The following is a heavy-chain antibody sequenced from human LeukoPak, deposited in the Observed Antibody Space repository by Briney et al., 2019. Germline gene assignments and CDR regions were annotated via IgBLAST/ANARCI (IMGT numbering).Heavy chain of an antibody. D-gene: IGHD4-23*01. CDR2: IWYDGSNK. V-gene: IGHV3-33*08. CDR3: ARDLSRWYFDY. J-gene: IGHJ4*02. Sequence: GGSLRLSCAASGFTFSSYWMSWVRQAPGKGQEWVAVIWYDGSNKYYADSVKGRFTTSRDNFKNTLYLQMNSLRAEDTAVYYCARDLSRWYFDYWGQGTLVTVSS. CDR1: GFTFSSYW.